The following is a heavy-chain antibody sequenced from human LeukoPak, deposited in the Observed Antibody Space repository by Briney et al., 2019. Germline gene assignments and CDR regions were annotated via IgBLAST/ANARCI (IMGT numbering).Heavy chain of an antibody. V-gene: IGHV4-61*01. J-gene: IGHJ6*03. CDR1: GGSISSTTYY. CDR2: IYYSGST. Sequence: SETLSLTCTVAGGSISSTTYYWSWIRQPPGKGLEWIGYIYYSGSTNYNPSLKSRVTISVDTSKNQFSLKLSSVTAADTAVYYCARDPGYYDFWSGSDYYYYMDVWGKGTTVTVSS. D-gene: IGHD3-3*01. CDR3: ARDPGYYDFWSGSDYYYYMDV.